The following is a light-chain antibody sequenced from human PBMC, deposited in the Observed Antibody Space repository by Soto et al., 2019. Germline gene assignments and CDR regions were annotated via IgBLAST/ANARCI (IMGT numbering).Light chain of an antibody. J-gene: IGLJ1*01. CDR3: CSYAGGPYV. CDR1: SSDVGGYNY. Sequence: HSALTQPRSVSGSPGQSVTISCTGTSSDVGGYNYVSWYQQHPGKAPKLMICDVSKRPSGVPDRFSGSKSGNTASLTISGLQAEDEADYYCCSYAGGPYVFGTGTKLTVL. V-gene: IGLV2-11*01. CDR2: DVS.